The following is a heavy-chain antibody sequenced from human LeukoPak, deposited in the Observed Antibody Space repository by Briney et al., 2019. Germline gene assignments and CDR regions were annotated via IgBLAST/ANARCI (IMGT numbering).Heavy chain of an antibody. CDR1: GFTFSTYE. Sequence: GGSLRLSCAASGFTFSTYEMNWVRQAPGKGLEWVSYISSSGSPIYYADSVKGRFTISRDNAKNSLSLQMNSLRAKDTAVYYCAREGYSSAWGFFDYWGQGILVTVSS. V-gene: IGHV3-48*03. J-gene: IGHJ4*02. CDR3: AREGYSSAWGFFDY. CDR2: ISSSGSPI. D-gene: IGHD6-25*01.